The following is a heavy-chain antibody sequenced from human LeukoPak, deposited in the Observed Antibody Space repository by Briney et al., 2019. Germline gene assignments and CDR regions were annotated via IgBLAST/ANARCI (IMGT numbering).Heavy chain of an antibody. CDR2: TYYRCKWYS. CDR1: GDSVTATTSA. CDR3: AAGYRLPY. D-gene: IGHD3-9*01. J-gene: IGHJ4*02. Sequence: SQTLSLTCAISGDSVTATTSAWNWIRHSPSRGLKWLGRTYYRCKWYSDYAVSVQSRIIISEDPSKNQFSLQLKPVTPEDTAVYYGAAGYRLPYWGQGTRVTVSS. V-gene: IGHV6-1*01.